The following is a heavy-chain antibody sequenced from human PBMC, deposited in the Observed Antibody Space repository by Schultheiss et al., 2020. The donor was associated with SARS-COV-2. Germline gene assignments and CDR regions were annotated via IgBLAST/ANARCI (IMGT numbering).Heavy chain of an antibody. J-gene: IGHJ4*02. CDR2: IGTAGDT. D-gene: IGHD6-19*01. CDR3: ARDQDSGIAVAGFDY. CDR1: GFTFDDYA. Sequence: GGSLRLSCAASGFTFDDYAMHWVRQAPGKGLEWVSAIGTAGDTYYPGSVKGRFTISRENAKNSLYLQMNSLRDEDTAVYYCARDQDSGIAVAGFDYWGQGTLVTVSS. V-gene: IGHV3-13*01.